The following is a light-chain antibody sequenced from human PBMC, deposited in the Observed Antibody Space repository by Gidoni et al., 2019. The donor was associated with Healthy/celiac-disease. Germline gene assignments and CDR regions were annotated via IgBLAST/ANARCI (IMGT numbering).Light chain of an antibody. CDR2: WAS. Sequence: DFVTTQPPDSLAVSLGERAPINCKSSQSVLYSANNKNYIAWYQQKPGQPPKLLMYWASTRGSGVPDRFSGSGSVTDFTLSIGSLRAEDVAVYYGQQYYSTPYTFXQXTKLEIK. J-gene: IGKJ2*01. CDR3: QQYYSTPYT. CDR1: QSVLYSANNKNY. V-gene: IGKV4-1*01.